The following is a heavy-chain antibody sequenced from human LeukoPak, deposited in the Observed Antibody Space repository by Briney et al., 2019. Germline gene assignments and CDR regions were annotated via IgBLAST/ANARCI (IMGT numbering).Heavy chain of an antibody. J-gene: IGHJ2*01. Sequence: PSETLSLTCTVSGGSISSYYWSWIRQPPGKGLEWIGYIYYSGSTYYNPSLKSRVTISVDTSKNQFSLKLSSVTAADTAVYYCARDLNWNYYYWYFDLWGRGTLVTVSS. D-gene: IGHD1-7*01. CDR3: ARDLNWNYYYWYFDL. V-gene: IGHV4-30-4*08. CDR1: GGSISSYY. CDR2: IYYSGST.